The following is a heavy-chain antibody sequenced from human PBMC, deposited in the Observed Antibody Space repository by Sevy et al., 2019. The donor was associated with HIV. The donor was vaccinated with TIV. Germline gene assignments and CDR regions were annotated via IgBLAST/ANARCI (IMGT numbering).Heavy chain of an antibody. CDR1: GFTFSSYA. CDR3: ARKYDSSGYFDY. Sequence: GGSLRLSCAASGFTFSSYAMNWVRQAPGKGLEWVSGISGSGGSGDKTNYADTVKGRFTISRDDSKNSLYLQLNSLRAEDTAIYYCARKYDSSGYFDYWGQGTLVTVSS. D-gene: IGHD3-22*01. J-gene: IGHJ4*02. V-gene: IGHV3-23*01. CDR2: ISGSGGSGDKT.